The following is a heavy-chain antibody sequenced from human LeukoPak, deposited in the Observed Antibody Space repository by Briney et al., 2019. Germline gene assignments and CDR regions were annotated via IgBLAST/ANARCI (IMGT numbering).Heavy chain of an antibody. Sequence: ASVKVSCKASGYTFTSYDINWVRQAPGQGLEWMGWINPNSGGTNYAQKFQGRVTMTRDTSISTAYMELSRLRSDDTAVYYCARDRTYYDILTGYLAAVFDPWGQGTLVTVSS. J-gene: IGHJ5*02. CDR3: ARDRTYYDILTGYLAAVFDP. D-gene: IGHD3-9*01. CDR1: GYTFTSYD. V-gene: IGHV1-2*02. CDR2: INPNSGGT.